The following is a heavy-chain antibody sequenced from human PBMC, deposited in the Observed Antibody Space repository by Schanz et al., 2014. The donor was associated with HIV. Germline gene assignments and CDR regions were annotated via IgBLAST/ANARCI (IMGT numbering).Heavy chain of an antibody. CDR3: ARNQYQMLPFDF. J-gene: IGHJ4*02. V-gene: IGHV1-2*02. CDR2: INPTNGKT. D-gene: IGHD2-15*01. CDR1: GYTFNDYY. Sequence: QVQLMQSGAELKKPGASVRVSCKTSGYTFNDYYIHWVRQAPGQGLEWMGWINPTNGKTFYTQKFRGRVTMTRDTSVNTASMEVSRLMSDDPAVYYCARNQYQMLPFDFWGQGTLVTVSS.